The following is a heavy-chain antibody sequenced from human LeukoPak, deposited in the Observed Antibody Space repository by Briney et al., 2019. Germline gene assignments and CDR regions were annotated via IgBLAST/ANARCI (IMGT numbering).Heavy chain of an antibody. V-gene: IGHV3-21*01. D-gene: IGHD3-10*01. J-gene: IGHJ4*02. CDR1: GFTFSSYS. CDR3: ARDGGSGSYYKSGLDY. Sequence: GGSLRLSCAASGFTFSSYSMNWVRQAPGKGLEWVSSISSSSSYIYHADSVKGRFTVSRDNAKNSVYPQMNSLRAEDTAVYYCARDGGSGSYYKSGLDYWGQGTLVTVSS. CDR2: ISSSSSYI.